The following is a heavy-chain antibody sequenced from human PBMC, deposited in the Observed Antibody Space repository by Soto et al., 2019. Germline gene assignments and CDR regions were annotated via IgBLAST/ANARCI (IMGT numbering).Heavy chain of an antibody. V-gene: IGHV4-39*01. CDR1: GGSINSNNYY. J-gene: IGHJ2*01. CDR3: ARHVGLGSYADWYFDI. Sequence: PSETLSLTCSVSGGSINSNNYYWGWIRQPPGKGLEWIGSIYYSGYTYYNPSLKSRITTSLDTSKNQVSLKLSSVTAADTAVYYCARHVGLGSYADWYFDIWGRGTLVTVSS. D-gene: IGHD3-10*01. CDR2: IYYSGYT.